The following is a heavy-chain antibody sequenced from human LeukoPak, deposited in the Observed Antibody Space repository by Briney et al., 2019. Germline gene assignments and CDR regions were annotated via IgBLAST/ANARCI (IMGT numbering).Heavy chain of an antibody. CDR3: AKSVDSSGYYDPFDY. V-gene: IGHV3-23*01. CDR2: ISGSGGST. D-gene: IGHD3-22*01. Sequence: GGSLRLSCAASGFTFSSYAMSWVRQAPGKGLEWVSAISGSGGSTYYVDSVKGRFTISRDNSKNTLYLQMNSLRAEDTAVYYCAKSVDSSGYYDPFDYWGQGTLVTVSS. CDR1: GFTFSSYA. J-gene: IGHJ4*02.